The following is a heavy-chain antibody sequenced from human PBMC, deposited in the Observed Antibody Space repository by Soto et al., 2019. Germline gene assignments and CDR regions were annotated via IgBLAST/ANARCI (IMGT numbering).Heavy chain of an antibody. D-gene: IGHD2-15*01. V-gene: IGHV1-18*01. J-gene: IGHJ5*02. CDR3: ARDLGYCSGGSCYNWFDP. CDR2: ISAYNGNT. Sequence: GASVKVSCKASGYTFTSHGMSWVRQAPGQGLEWMGWISAYNGNTNYAQKLQGRVTMTTDTSTSTAYMELRSLRSDDTAVYYCARDLGYCSGGSCYNWFDPWGQGTLVTVSS. CDR1: GYTFTSHG.